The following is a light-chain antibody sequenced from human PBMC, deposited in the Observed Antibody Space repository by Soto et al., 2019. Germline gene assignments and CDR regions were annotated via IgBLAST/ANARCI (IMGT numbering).Light chain of an antibody. V-gene: IGLV2-8*01. CDR1: SSDVGGYNY. CDR3: TSYSGSNTPYV. Sequence: QSALTKPPSAYGSPGGSVTISCTGTSSDVGGYNYVSWYQHHPGKAPKLMISEVTNRPSGVPDRFSGSKSGNTASLTVSGLQAEDEADYYCTSYSGSNTPYVFGTGTKVTVL. CDR2: EVT. J-gene: IGLJ1*01.